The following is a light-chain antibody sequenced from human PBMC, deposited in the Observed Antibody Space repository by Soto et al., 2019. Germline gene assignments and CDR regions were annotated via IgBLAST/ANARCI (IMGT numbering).Light chain of an antibody. CDR2: GTS. V-gene: IGKV3-20*01. J-gene: IGKJ4*01. CDR1: QSVSSSY. CDR3: QQFDGSLLT. Sequence: VLTQSPGTLSLSPGERATLSCRASQSVSSSYLAWYQQRPGQAPRLLIYGTSSRATGITDRFSGSGSGTDFALTISRLEPEDLAVYFCQQFDGSLLTFGGGTKVEIK.